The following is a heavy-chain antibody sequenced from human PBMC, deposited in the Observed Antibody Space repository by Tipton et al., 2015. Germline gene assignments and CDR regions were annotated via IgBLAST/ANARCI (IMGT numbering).Heavy chain of an antibody. J-gene: IGHJ4*02. D-gene: IGHD2-15*01. V-gene: IGHV4-38-2*02. CDR1: AYSISSDYY. Sequence: TLSLTCAVSAYSISSDYYWGWIRQPPGKGLEWIGGISHSGNTYYNLSLQSRVTISADTSKNQFSLRLRSVTAADTAMYYCARDYGYCSGGSCYNPSYFDYWGQGTLVTVSS. CDR2: ISHSGNT. CDR3: ARDYGYCSGGSCYNPSYFDY.